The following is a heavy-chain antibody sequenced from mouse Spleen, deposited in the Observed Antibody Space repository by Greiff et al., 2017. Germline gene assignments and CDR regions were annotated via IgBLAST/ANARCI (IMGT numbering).Heavy chain of an antibody. Sequence: EVQLQQSGPELVKPGASVKISCKASGYTFTDYYMNWVKQSHGKSLEWIGDINPNNGGTSYNQKFKGKATLTVDKSSSTAYMELRSLTSEDSAVYYCAREKAHFDYWGQGTTLTVSS. CDR2: INPNNGGT. CDR1: GYTFTDYY. V-gene: IGHV1-26*01. CDR3: AREKAHFDY. J-gene: IGHJ2*01.